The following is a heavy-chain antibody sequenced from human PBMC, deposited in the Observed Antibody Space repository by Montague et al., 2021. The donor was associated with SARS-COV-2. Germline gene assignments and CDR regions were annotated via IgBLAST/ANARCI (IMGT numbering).Heavy chain of an antibody. CDR3: ARDVGWYSSSWFDY. CDR2: IYYSGST. D-gene: IGHD6-13*01. Sequence: TLSLTCAVYGGSFSGYYWSWIRQPPGKGLEWIGYIYYSGSTYYNPSLKSRVTISVDTSKNQFSLRLSSVTAADTAVYYCARDVGWYSSSWFDYWGQGTLVTVSS. J-gene: IGHJ4*02. CDR1: GGSFSGYY. V-gene: IGHV4-34*09.